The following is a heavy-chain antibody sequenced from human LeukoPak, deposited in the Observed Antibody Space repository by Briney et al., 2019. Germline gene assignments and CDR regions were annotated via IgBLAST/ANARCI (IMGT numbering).Heavy chain of an antibody. Sequence: SETLSLTCTVSGDSISSYYWTWIRQPAGKGLEWIGRMYISGSTDYNPSLKSRVTMSMDTSKNQISLKVSSVTAADTAVYYCARVKGTLWGRRTQLFDIWGQGTMVTVSS. CDR3: ARVKGTLWGRRTQLFDI. D-gene: IGHD2-2*01. CDR2: MYISGST. J-gene: IGHJ3*02. CDR1: GDSISSYY. V-gene: IGHV4-4*07.